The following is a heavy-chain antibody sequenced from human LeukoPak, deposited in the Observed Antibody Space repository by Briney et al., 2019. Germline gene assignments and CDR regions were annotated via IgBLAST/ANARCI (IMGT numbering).Heavy chain of an antibody. CDR1: GFTFSSYA. Sequence: GRSLRLSCAASGFTFSSYAMHWVRQAPGKGLEWVAVISYDGSNKYYADSVKGRFTISRDNSKNTLYLQMNSLRAEDTAVYYCARDEDYYDSSGYWAYYFDYWGQGTLVTVSS. V-gene: IGHV3-30-3*01. J-gene: IGHJ4*02. CDR2: ISYDGSNK. CDR3: ARDEDYYDSSGYWAYYFDY. D-gene: IGHD3-22*01.